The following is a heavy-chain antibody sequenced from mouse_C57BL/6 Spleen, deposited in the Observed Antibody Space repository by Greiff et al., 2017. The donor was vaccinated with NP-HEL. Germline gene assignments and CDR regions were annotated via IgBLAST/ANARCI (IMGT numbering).Heavy chain of an antibody. Sequence: QVQLQQPGAELVMPGASVKLSCKASGYTFTSYWMHWVKQRPGQGLEWIGEIDPSDSYTNYNQKFKGKSTLTVDKSSSTAYMQLSSLTYEDSAVSSCARGDYDQYPFAYWGQGTLVTVSA. CDR2: IDPSDSYT. J-gene: IGHJ3*01. V-gene: IGHV1-69*01. D-gene: IGHD2-4*01. CDR1: GYTFTSYW. CDR3: ARGDYDQYPFAY.